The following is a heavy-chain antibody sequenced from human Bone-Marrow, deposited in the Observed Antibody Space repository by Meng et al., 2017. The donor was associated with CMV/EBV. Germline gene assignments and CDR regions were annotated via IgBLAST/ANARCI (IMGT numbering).Heavy chain of an antibody. J-gene: IGHJ6*02. CDR1: GFTFSSYS. CDR2: ISSSSSYI. Sequence: GGSLRLSCAASGFTFSSYSMNWVRQAPGKGLEWVSSISSSSSYIYYADSVKGRFTISRDNAKNSLYLQMNSLRAEDTALYYCAKDIGGSYYYDSGTYTNYYGMDVWGQGPTVTVSS. V-gene: IGHV3-21*04. CDR3: AKDIGGSYYYDSGTYTNYYGMDV. D-gene: IGHD3-10*01.